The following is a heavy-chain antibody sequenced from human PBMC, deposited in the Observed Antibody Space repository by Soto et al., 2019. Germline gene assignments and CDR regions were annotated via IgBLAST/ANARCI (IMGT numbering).Heavy chain of an antibody. J-gene: IGHJ4*02. CDR2: ISWNSGSI. V-gene: IGHV3-9*01. CDR1: GFTFDDYA. D-gene: IGHD5-18*01. Sequence: SLKISCAASGFTFDDYAMHWVRQAPGKGLEWVSGISWNSGSIGYADSVKGRFTISRDNAKNSLYLQMNSLRAEDTALYYCASSDTAMVTPLDYWGQGTLVTVSS. CDR3: ASSDTAMVTPLDY.